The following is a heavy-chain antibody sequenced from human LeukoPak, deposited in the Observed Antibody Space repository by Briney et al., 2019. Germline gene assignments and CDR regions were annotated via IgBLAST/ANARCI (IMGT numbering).Heavy chain of an antibody. CDR3: ARVIAAAGTRYFDY. V-gene: IGHV3-23*01. CDR2: ISGSGGST. D-gene: IGHD6-13*01. Sequence: GGSLRLSCAASGFTFSSYAMSWVRQAPGKGLEWVSAISGSGGSTYYADSVKGRFTISRDNFKNTLYLQMNSLRAEDTAVYYCARVIAAAGTRYFDYWGQGTLVTVSS. CDR1: GFTFSSYA. J-gene: IGHJ4*02.